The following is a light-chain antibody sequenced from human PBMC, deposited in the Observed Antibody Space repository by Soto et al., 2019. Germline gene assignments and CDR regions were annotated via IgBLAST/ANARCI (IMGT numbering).Light chain of an antibody. CDR2: AAS. Sequence: DIQMTQSPSSLSASVGDRVTITCRASQSISNYLNWYQQKPGKAPKVLIYAASSLQSGVPSKFSGSGSGTDFTLTISTLQPEDFATYYCQQSYSGRTFGGGTKVEIK. V-gene: IGKV1-39*01. J-gene: IGKJ4*01. CDR3: QQSYSGRT. CDR1: QSISNY.